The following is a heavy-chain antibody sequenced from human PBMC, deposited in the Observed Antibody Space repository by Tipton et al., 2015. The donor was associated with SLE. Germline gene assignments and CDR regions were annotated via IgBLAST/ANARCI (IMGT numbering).Heavy chain of an antibody. D-gene: IGHD3-22*01. CDR2: IYYTMSA. CDR3: ARVPRTFYYDYSGHFDY. J-gene: IGHJ4*02. Sequence: TLSLTCTVYGGSFSGYYWSWIRQSPGKGLEWIGYIYYTMSAYYNPSLKSRVIISLDTSKNHFSLKLSSVTAADTAVYYCARVPRTFYYDYSGHFDYWGPGTLVTVSS. CDR1: GGSFSGYY. V-gene: IGHV4-31*03.